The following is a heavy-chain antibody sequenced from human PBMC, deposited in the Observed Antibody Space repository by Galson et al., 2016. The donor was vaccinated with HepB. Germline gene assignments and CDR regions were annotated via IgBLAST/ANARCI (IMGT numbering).Heavy chain of an antibody. CDR2: LFHTGST. CDR1: GDSISNYY. J-gene: IGHJ5*02. Sequence: SETLSLTCTVSGDSISNYYWSWIRQPPGKGLEWIGYLFHTGSTSYNPSLKSRVTLPVDMSKNQLSLRLHSVTAAGTAVYYCAISLAPVGWFDPWGQGALVTVSA. V-gene: IGHV4-59*01. CDR3: AISLAPVGWFDP. D-gene: IGHD3-16*02.